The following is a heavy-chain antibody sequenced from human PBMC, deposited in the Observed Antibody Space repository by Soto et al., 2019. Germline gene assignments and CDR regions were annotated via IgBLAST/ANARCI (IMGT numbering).Heavy chain of an antibody. D-gene: IGHD4-17*01. V-gene: IGHV3-7*01. CDR3: ARVEDYGDYLDAFDI. Sequence: SRRLSGAPSGFTFSIYWMSLVRHSPWKGLEWVANIKQDGSEKYYVDSVKGRFTISRDNAKNSLYLQMNGLRAEDTAVYYCARVEDYGDYLDAFDIWGQGTMVTVSS. J-gene: IGHJ3*02. CDR1: GFTFSIYW. CDR2: IKQDGSEK.